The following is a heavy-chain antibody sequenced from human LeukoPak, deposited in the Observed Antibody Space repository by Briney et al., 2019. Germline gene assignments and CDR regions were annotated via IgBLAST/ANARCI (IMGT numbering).Heavy chain of an antibody. D-gene: IGHD1-1*01. Sequence: GGSLRLSCAAPGFTFNNYAMSWVRQAPGKGLEWVSAISDNGGDTKYADSVKGRFTISRDNSRNTLYLQMNSLRVEDTAIYYCGRDWKLDYWGQGTLVTVSS. CDR2: ISDNGGDT. CDR1: GFTFNNYA. CDR3: GRDWKLDY. V-gene: IGHV3-23*01. J-gene: IGHJ4*02.